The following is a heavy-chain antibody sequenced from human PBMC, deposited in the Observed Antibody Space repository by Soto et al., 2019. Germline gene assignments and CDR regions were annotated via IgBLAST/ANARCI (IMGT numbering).Heavy chain of an antibody. CDR1: GFTFSSYG. J-gene: IGHJ4*02. D-gene: IGHD3-16*02. Sequence: GGSLRLSCAASGFTFSSYGMHWVRQAPGKGLEWVAVISYDGSNKYYADSVKGRFTISRDNSKNTLYLQMNSLRAEDTAVYYCAKDSSVYDYVWGSYLIDYWGQGTLVTVSS. CDR2: ISYDGSNK. CDR3: AKDSSVYDYVWGSYLIDY. V-gene: IGHV3-30*18.